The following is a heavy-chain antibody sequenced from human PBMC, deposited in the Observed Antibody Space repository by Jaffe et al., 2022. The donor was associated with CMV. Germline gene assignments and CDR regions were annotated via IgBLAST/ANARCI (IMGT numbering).Heavy chain of an antibody. J-gene: IGHJ4*02. CDR2: IYYSGST. D-gene: IGHD3-22*01. CDR1: GGSISSSSYY. CDR3: ARQVAITMTPLPDY. V-gene: IGHV4-39*01. Sequence: QLQLQESGPGLVKPSETLSLTCTVSGGSISSSSYYWGWIRQPPGKGLEWIGSIYYSGSTYYNPSLKSRVTISVDTSKNQFSLKLSSVTAADTAVYYCARQVAITMTPLPDYWGQGTLVTVSS.